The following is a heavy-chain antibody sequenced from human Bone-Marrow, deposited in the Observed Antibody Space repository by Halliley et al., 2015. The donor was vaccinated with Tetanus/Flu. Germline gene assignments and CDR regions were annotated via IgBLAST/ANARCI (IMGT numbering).Heavy chain of an antibody. J-gene: IGHJ3*01. D-gene: IGHD2-21*01. Sequence: GWSGQIYPGGSPANTPPLRSRVTISLDTPKNHFSLKLNYVPAADTAVYYCARYSPSKDAFDVWGQGTVVTVSS. CDR2: IYPGGSP. CDR3: ARYSPSKDAFDV. V-gene: IGHV4-4*08.